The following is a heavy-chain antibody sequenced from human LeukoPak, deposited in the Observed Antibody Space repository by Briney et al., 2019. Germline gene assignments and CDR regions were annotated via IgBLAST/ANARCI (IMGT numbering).Heavy chain of an antibody. CDR1: GGTFSSYA. CDR2: IIPIFGTA. J-gene: IGHJ4*02. D-gene: IGHD3-22*01. CDR3: AREASPYYYDSSGYLVY. Sequence: SVKVSCKASGGTFSSYAISWVRQAPGQGLEWMGGIIPIFGTANYAQKFQGRATITADKSTSTAYMELSSLRSEDTAVYYCAREASPYYYDSSGYLVYWGQGTLVTVSS. V-gene: IGHV1-69*06.